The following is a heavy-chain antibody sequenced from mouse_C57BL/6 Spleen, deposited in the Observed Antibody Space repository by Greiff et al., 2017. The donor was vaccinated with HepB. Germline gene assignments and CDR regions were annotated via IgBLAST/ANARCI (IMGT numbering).Heavy chain of an antibody. CDR2: IHPNSGST. Sequence: VQLQQPGAELVKPGASVKLSCKASGYTFTSYWMHWVKQRPGQGLEWIGMIHPNSGSTNYNEKFKSKATLTVDKSSSTAYMQLSSLTSEDSAVYYCARGEDYDYDDGYFDVWGTGTTVTVSS. V-gene: IGHV1-64*01. D-gene: IGHD2-4*01. CDR1: GYTFTSYW. J-gene: IGHJ1*03. CDR3: ARGEDYDYDDGYFDV.